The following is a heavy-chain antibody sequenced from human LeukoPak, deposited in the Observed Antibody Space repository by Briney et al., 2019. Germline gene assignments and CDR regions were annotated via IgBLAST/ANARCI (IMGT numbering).Heavy chain of an antibody. J-gene: IGHJ4*02. Sequence: SETLSLTCAVYGGSFSGNYWSWIRQPPGKGLVWIGYIYYSGTTNYNPSLKSRVTISVDTSKNQFSLKLSSVTAADTAVYYCARGVYIAAAQYGYWGQGTLVTVSS. D-gene: IGHD6-13*01. V-gene: IGHV4-59*01. CDR2: IYYSGTT. CDR3: ARGVYIAAAQYGY. CDR1: GGSFSGNY.